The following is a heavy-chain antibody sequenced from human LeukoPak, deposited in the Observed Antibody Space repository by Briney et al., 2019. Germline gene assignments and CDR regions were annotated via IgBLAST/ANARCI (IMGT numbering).Heavy chain of an antibody. D-gene: IGHD6-13*01. J-gene: IGHJ4*02. V-gene: IGHV4-34*01. CDR3: ARSYSSSWYRGYFDY. CDR1: GGSVSGYY. CDR2: IYYSGST. Sequence: SSETLSLTCAVYGGSVSGYYWSWIRQPPGKGLEWIGSIYYSGSTYYNPSLKSRVTISVDTSKNQFSLKLSSVTAADTAVYYCARSYSSSWYRGYFDYWGQGTLVTVSS.